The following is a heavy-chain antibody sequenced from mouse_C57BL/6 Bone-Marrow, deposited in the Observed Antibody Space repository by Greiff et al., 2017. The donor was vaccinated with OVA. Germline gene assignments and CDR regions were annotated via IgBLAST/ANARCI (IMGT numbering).Heavy chain of an antibody. CDR1: GYTFTSYW. D-gene: IGHD3-3*01. CDR2: IDPSDSYT. J-gene: IGHJ2*01. V-gene: IGHV1-59*01. CDR3: ARKGDRYYFDY. Sequence: VQLQQSGAELVRPGTSVKLSCKASGYTFTSYWMHWVKQRPGQGLEWIGVIDPSDSYTNYNQKFKGKATLTVDTSSSTAYMQLSSLTSEDSAVYYCARKGDRYYFDYWGQGTTLTVSS.